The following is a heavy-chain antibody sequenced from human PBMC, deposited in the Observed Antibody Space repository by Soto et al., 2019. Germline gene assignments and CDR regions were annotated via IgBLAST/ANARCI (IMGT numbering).Heavy chain of an antibody. CDR3: ARARFDSWSHIYYGLDV. D-gene: IGHD3-3*01. Sequence: SETLSLTCAVYGGSFSGYSWTWLRQPPGKGLEWIGEINHSGTTDYNPALKSRVTMSVDTSKNQFSLRVTSVTAADTAVYYCARARFDSWSHIYYGLDVWGQGTPVTVYS. J-gene: IGHJ6*02. CDR1: GGSFSGYS. V-gene: IGHV4-34*01. CDR2: INHSGTT.